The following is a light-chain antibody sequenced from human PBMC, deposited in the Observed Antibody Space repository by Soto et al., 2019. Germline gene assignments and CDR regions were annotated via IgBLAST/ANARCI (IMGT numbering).Light chain of an antibody. Sequence: DIQTTPSPASLSATVGDRVSLTCRAGQNVGSFVNWYQQQPGKAPRLLIYATSNLQSGVTSRISGSGSGTGFTLTISSLQPEDFATCSCQQSYSARDHFGQGTKADIK. CDR3: QQSYSARDH. CDR1: QNVGSF. CDR2: ATS. V-gene: IGKV1-39*01. J-gene: IGKJ2*01.